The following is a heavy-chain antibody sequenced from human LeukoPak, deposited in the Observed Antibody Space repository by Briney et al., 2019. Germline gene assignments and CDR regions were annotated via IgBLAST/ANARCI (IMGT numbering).Heavy chain of an antibody. CDR1: GGSVSGASVGRGAHF. CDR2: IYQSGST. D-gene: IGHD5-24*01. J-gene: IGHJ4*02. Sequence: SGTLSLTCTVSGGSVSGASVGRGAHFWNWIRQAPGKGLEWIGYIYQSGSTYFNPSLKSRVSISIDTSKNQFSLKLSSVTAADTAVYYCARDSEFYDGSNYTYYFDLWGQGTLVTVSS. CDR3: ARDSEFYDGSNYTYYFDL. V-gene: IGHV4-30-2*01.